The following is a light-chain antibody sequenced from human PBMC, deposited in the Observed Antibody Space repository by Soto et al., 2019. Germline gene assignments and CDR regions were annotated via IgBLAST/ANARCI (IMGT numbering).Light chain of an antibody. Sequence: QSALARPASVSGSPGQSITISCTGTSSDVGSYNLVSWYQQHSGKAPKLMIYEGSKWPSGVSNRFSGSKSGNTASLTISGLQAEDEADYYCCSYAGNSSFVFGTGTKVTVL. V-gene: IGLV2-23*01. CDR3: CSYAGNSSFV. CDR1: SSDVGSYNL. CDR2: EGS. J-gene: IGLJ1*01.